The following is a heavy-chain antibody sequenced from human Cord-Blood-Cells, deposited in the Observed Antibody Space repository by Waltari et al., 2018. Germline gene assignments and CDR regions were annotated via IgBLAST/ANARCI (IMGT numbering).Heavy chain of an antibody. J-gene: IGHJ4*02. V-gene: IGHV1-2*04. CDR1: GYTFTGYY. D-gene: IGHD7-27*01. Sequence: QVQLVQSGAEVKKPGASVKVSCKASGYTFTGYYMHWVRQAPGQGLEWMGWTNPDVGGTNYAQNFQGWVTMTRDPSISTAYMELSRLRSDDTAVYYCARSGNWGGDYDYWGQGTLVTVSS. CDR3: ARSGNWGGDYDY. CDR2: TNPDVGGT.